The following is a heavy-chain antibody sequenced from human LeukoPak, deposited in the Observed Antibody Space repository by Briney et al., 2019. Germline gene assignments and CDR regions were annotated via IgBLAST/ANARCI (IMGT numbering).Heavy chain of an antibody. V-gene: IGHV3-21*01. CDR2: ISSSSSYI. CDR1: GFIFDDYA. D-gene: IGHD4-17*01. CDR3: ARDSEYGDYDLYYYYGMDV. Sequence: GGSLRLSCSTSGFIFDDYALSWFRQAPGKGLEWVSYISSSSSYIYYADSVKGRFTISRDNAKNSLYLQMNSLRAEDTAVYYCARDSEYGDYDLYYYYGMDVWGQGTTVTVPS. J-gene: IGHJ6*02.